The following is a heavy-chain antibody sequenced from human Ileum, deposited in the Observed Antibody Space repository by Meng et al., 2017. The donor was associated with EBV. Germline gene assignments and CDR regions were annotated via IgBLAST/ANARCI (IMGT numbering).Heavy chain of an antibody. CDR1: GGSIPGGSINNDY. Sequence: QVQLQESGPGLVKPSESLSRTCIFSGGSIPGGSINNDYWSWVRQSPEKGLEWIGYIHHSGATSYNPSLERRVTISVDTSKNVFSLKLNSVTAADTATYYCARSESGLDSGDRWDQGLLVTVYS. V-gene: IGHV4-61*03. CDR3: ARSESGLDSGDR. D-gene: IGHD5-12*01. J-gene: IGHJ5*02. CDR2: IHHSGAT.